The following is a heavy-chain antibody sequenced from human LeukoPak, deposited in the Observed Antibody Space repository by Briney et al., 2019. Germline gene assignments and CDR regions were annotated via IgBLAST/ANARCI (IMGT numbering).Heavy chain of an antibody. Sequence: GESLEISCKGSGYSFTSYWIGWVRQMPGKGLGLMVILYPGDSDTRYSPSFQGQVTISADKAISTAYPQWSSLKASDSGMYYCARGISVAGFFDYWGQGTLVSVSS. J-gene: IGHJ4*02. CDR3: ARGISVAGFFDY. D-gene: IGHD6-13*01. CDR1: GYSFTSYW. V-gene: IGHV5-51*01. CDR2: LYPGDSDT.